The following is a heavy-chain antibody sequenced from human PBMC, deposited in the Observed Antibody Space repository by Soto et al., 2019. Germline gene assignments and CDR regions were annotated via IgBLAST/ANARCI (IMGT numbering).Heavy chain of an antibody. CDR3: VRSHIVPRLCMYPYDN. J-gene: IGHJ4*02. D-gene: IGHD6-6*01. Sequence: QLRLQESGPGLVKPSETLSLTCSVSGASISSSSFYWGWIRQPPGKGLESIANIYYDGGTYYNPSLKSRVTISVDTSKNQFSLKLSSVTAADTAVYYCVRSHIVPRLCMYPYDNWGQGTLVTVSS. V-gene: IGHV4-39*01. CDR2: IYYDGGT. CDR1: GASISSSSFY.